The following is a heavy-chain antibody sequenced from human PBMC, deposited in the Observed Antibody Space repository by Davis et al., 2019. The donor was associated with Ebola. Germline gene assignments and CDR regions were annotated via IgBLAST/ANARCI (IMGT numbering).Heavy chain of an antibody. D-gene: IGHD3-9*01. CDR1: GFTFSNFT. CDR2: ISSTSTYI. Sequence: GGSLRLSCAASGFTFSNFTMNWVRQSPGKGLEWVSSISSTSTYISYADSVKGRFTVSRDNSNNKIYLQMSSLRAEDTAIYFCARDAYDVLTGSSFDLWGLGTLVTVSS. J-gene: IGHJ4*02. CDR3: ARDAYDVLTGSSFDL. V-gene: IGHV3-21*01.